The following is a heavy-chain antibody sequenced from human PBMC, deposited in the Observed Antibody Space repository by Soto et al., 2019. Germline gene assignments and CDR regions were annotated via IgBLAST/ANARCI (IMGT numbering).Heavy chain of an antibody. CDR2: IWYDGSNK. CDR1: GFTFSSYG. V-gene: IGHV3-33*01. CDR3: ARGGGYSGYDLDY. Sequence: QVQLVESGGGVVQPGRSLRLSCAASGFTFSSYGMHWVRQAPGKGLEWVAVIWYDGSNKYYADSVKGRFTISRDNSKNTLYLQMNSLRAEGTAVYYCARGGGYSGYDLDYWGQGTLVNVSS. D-gene: IGHD5-12*01. J-gene: IGHJ4*02.